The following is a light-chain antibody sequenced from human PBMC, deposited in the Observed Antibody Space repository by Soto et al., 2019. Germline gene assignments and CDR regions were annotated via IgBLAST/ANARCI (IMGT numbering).Light chain of an antibody. CDR3: CSYAGSYTHV. CDR1: SSDVGGYDF. CDR2: DVS. Sequence: QSVLTQPPSVSGSPRQSVTISCTGTSSDVGGYDFVSWYQQHPGKAPKLIIYDVSKRPSGVPDRFSGSKSGNTASLTISGLQTDDEADYYCCSYAGSYTHVFGTGTKLTVL. J-gene: IGLJ1*01. V-gene: IGLV2-11*01.